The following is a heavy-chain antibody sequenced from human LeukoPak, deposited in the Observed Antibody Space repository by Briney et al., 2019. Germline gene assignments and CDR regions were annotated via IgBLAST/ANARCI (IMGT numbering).Heavy chain of an antibody. CDR1: EFTFDTYW. Sequence: SGGSLRLSCAAPEFTFDTYWMSWVRQAPGKGLEWVATIKQDGSEKHHLDSVRGRFTISRDNAKNSLYLEMNSLRAEDTAVYYCARGCNRAACPYYFDCWGQGALVTVSS. CDR3: ARGCNRAACPYYFDC. D-gene: IGHD2-8*01. CDR2: IKQDGSEK. J-gene: IGHJ4*02. V-gene: IGHV3-7*03.